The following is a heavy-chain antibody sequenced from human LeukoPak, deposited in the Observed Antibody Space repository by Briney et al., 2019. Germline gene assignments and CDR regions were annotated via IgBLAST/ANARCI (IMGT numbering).Heavy chain of an antibody. CDR2: IYYSGSS. Sequence: HPSQTLSLTCSVSGASININNYYWSWIRQHPGKGLEWIGYIYYSGSSYYTPSLQSRVRLSVDTSKNQFSLRLSSVTAADTAVYYCARLVYDDLHYFDYWGQGSLVTVSS. V-gene: IGHV4-31*03. CDR3: ARLVYDDLHYFDY. CDR1: GASININNYY. D-gene: IGHD5/OR15-5a*01. J-gene: IGHJ4*02.